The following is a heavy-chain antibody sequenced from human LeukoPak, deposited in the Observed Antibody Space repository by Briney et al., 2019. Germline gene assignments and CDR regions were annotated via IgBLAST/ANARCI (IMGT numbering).Heavy chain of an antibody. D-gene: IGHD1-7*01. CDR2: ISGSGGST. CDR3: AKGGTTVKVQWAQN. V-gene: IGHV3-23*01. CDR1: GFSFSIYE. J-gene: IGHJ4*02. Sequence: GGSLRLSCAASGFSFSIYEMNWVRQAPGKGLEWVSAISGSGGSTYYADSVKGRFTISRDNSKNTLYLQMNSLRAEDTAVYYCAKGGTTVKVQWAQNWGQGTLVTVSS.